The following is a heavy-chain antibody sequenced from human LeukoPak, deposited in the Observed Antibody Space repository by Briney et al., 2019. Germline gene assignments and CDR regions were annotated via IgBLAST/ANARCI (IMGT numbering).Heavy chain of an antibody. CDR3: ARGRIAARPRVYYGMDV. V-gene: IGHV4-34*01. CDR2: INHSGST. CDR1: GGSFSGYY. J-gene: IGHJ6*02. D-gene: IGHD6-6*01. Sequence: KPSETLSLTCAVYGGSFSGYYWSWNRQPPGKGLEWIGEINHSGSTNYNPSLKSRVTISVDTSKNQFSLKLSSVTAADTAVYYCARGRIAARPRVYYGMDVWGQGTTVTVSS.